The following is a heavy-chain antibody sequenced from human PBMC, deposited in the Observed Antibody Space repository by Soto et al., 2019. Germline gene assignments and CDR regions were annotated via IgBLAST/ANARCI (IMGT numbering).Heavy chain of an antibody. CDR3: ARDSSGYTNYYYYGMDV. CDR1: GGSISSGGYY. J-gene: IGHJ6*02. V-gene: IGHV4-31*03. D-gene: IGHD3-22*01. CDR2: IYYSGRT. Sequence: QVQLQESGPGLVKPSQTLSLTCTVSGGSISSGGYYWSWIRQHPGKGLEWIGYIYYSGRTYYNPSLKSRVTISVDTSKNQFSLKLSSVTAADTAVYYCARDSSGYTNYYYYGMDVWGQGTTVTVSS.